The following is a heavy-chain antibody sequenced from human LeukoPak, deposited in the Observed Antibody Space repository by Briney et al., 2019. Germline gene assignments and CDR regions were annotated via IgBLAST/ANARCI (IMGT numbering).Heavy chain of an antibody. V-gene: IGHV4-4*09. CDR3: ARAWGFGDYGMDV. CDR1: GGSISSYY. J-gene: IGHJ6*02. Sequence: PSETLSLTCTVSGGSISSYYWSWIRQPPGKGLEWIGYIYHSGSTDYNPSIKSRVTISVDTSKNQFSLKLSSVTAADTAVYYCARAWGFGDYGMDVWGQGTTVTVSS. CDR2: IYHSGST. D-gene: IGHD3-10*01.